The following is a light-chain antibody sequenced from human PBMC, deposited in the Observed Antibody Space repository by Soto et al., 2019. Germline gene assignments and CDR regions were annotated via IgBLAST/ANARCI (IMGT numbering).Light chain of an antibody. V-gene: IGKV1-39*01. J-gene: IGKJ5*01. CDR1: QSIRSY. CDR2: AGS. CDR3: QQSYSIPPT. Sequence: DIQMTQSPSSLSASVGDRVTITCRASQSIRSYLNWYQQKPGKAPKLLLYAGSSLQSGVPSRFSGSESGTDFTLIINRLHPEDFATYYCQQSYSIPPTFGQGTRLEIK.